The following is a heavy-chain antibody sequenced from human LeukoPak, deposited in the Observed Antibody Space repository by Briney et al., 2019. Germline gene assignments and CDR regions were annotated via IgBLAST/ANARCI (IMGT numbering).Heavy chain of an antibody. Sequence: GGSLRLSCAASGVPFNHYSLNWVRQPPGKGLEWISYISASGRTTYYADSVKGRFTISRDHATLYLHMDTLRSEDTALYYCASQSSSSSPRAPDFWGLGNLVTVSS. CDR2: ISASGRTT. V-gene: IGHV3-48*01. CDR3: ASQSSSSSPRAPDF. D-gene: IGHD6-6*01. J-gene: IGHJ4*02. CDR1: GVPFNHYS.